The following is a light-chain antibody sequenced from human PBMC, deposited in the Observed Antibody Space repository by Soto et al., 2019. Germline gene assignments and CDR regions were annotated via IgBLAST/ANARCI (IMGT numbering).Light chain of an antibody. CDR3: SSYTSSSTSQV. CDR1: SSDVGGYNY. Sequence: QSALTQPASVSGSPGQSITISCTGTSSDVGGYNYVSWYQQHPGKAPKLMIYEVSNRPSGVSNRFSGSKSGNTASLTISGLQAEDDADYFCSSYTSSSTSQVFGGGTKVTVL. J-gene: IGLJ3*02. CDR2: EVS. V-gene: IGLV2-14*01.